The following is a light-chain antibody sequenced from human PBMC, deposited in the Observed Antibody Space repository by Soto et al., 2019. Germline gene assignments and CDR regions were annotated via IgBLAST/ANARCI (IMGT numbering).Light chain of an antibody. Sequence: DIQMTQYNSSLSASVGDRVIITCRSSQSISSYLNWYQQKPGKIPKLLIYAASRLQSGVPSRFSGSGSGTDFTLTISSLQPEYFATYYCPQSYSTPTFGQETKVDIK. CDR3: PQSYSTPT. CDR2: AAS. V-gene: IGKV1-39*01. J-gene: IGKJ1*01. CDR1: QSISSY.